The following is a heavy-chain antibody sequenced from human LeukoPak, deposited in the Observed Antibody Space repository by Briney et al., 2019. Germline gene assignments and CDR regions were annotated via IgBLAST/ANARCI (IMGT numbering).Heavy chain of an antibody. Sequence: GASVKVPCKASGYTFSDYAVHWVRQATGQRFEWMGWIDAGNGVTRYSQKFQGRVTITRDTSASTAYIELRRLRSEDTAMYYCARGSTSDWPLDHWGQETLVTISS. CDR3: ARGSTSDWPLDH. CDR1: GYTFSDYA. V-gene: IGHV1-3*01. J-gene: IGHJ4*02. D-gene: IGHD2-2*01. CDR2: IDAGNGVT.